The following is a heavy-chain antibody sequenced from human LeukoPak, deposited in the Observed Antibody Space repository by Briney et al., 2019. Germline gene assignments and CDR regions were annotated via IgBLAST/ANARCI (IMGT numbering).Heavy chain of an antibody. CDR3: ARGYSSSWSKNNWLDP. CDR2: INERGRT. D-gene: IGHD6-13*01. Sequence: SETLSLTCEVYGGSFSGYDWNWIRQPPGKGLEWIGEINERGRTNYNPSLNSRVTISVDTSKNQISLNLSSVTAADTAVYYCARGYSSSWSKNNWLDPWGQGTLVTVSS. V-gene: IGHV4-34*01. CDR1: GGSFSGYD. J-gene: IGHJ5*02.